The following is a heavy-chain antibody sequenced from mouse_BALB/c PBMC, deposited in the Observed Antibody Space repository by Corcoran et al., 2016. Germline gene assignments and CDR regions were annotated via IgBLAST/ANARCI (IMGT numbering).Heavy chain of an antibody. CDR1: GYTFTNYG. CDR2: VNTSTGEP. V-gene: IGHV9-3-1*01. J-gene: IGHJ2*01. Sequence: QIQLVQSGPELKKTGEPVKNSCKASGYTFTNYGMNWVKQAPGKGLKWMGLVNTSTGEPTYADEFKGRFAFSWETSASTAYLQINNLKNEDTSTYFCARLDYWGQGTTLTVSS. CDR3: ARLDY.